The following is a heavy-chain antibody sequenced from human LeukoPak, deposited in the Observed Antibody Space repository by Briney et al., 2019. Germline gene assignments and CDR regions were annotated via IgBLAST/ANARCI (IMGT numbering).Heavy chain of an antibody. D-gene: IGHD2-21*02. CDR2: ISAYNGNT. V-gene: IGHV1-18*01. CDR1: GYTFTSYG. CDR3: ASDGVGGDWIDNWFDP. Sequence: ASVKVSCKASGYTFTSYGISWVRQAPGQGLEWMGWISAYNGNTNYAQKLQGRVTMTTDTSTSTAYMELRSLRSDDTAVYYCASDGVGGDWIDNWFDPWGQGTLVTVSS. J-gene: IGHJ5*02.